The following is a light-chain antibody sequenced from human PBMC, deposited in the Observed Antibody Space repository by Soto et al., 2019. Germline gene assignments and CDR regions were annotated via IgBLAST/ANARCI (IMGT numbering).Light chain of an antibody. Sequence: ENLLTQSPGTLSLSPGERATLSCGASQSISRKLAWYQQKPGQAPRLLMFRTSSRATGFPARFSGSGSGTEFNLTISSLKSEDFGVYYCQQYNNWHRATFGGGTKVDIK. CDR3: QQYNNWHRAT. CDR1: QSISRK. CDR2: RTS. V-gene: IGKV3-15*01. J-gene: IGKJ4*01.